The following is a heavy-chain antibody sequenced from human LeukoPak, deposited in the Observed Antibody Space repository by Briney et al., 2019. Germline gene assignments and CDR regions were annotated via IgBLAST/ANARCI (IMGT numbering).Heavy chain of an antibody. CDR2: INHSGST. V-gene: IGHV4-34*01. Sequence: SETLSLTCAVYGGSFSGYYWSWIRQPPVKGLEWIGEINHSGSTNYNPSLKSRVIISVDTSKNQFSLKLSSVTAADTAVYYCASVSRSSGFDYWGQGTLVTVSS. J-gene: IGHJ4*02. D-gene: IGHD2-15*01. CDR3: ASVSRSSGFDY. CDR1: GGSFSGYY.